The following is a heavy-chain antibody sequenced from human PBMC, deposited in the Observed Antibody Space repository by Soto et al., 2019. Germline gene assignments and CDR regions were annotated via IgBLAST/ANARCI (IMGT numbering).Heavy chain of an antibody. V-gene: IGHV1-3*01. D-gene: IGHD1-7*01. Sequence: ASVKVSCKTSGYTFTDFAIHWVRQTPGLSLEWMGWINAGIGNMRYSQKFQGRVSLTRDTSTSTVFMELRRLTPEDTAVYYCARPTXTTPDCLRPYDLYGLDVWGHGTTVTVSS. CDR3: ARPTXTTPDCLRPYDLYGLDV. CDR1: GYTFTDFA. CDR2: INAGIGNM. J-gene: IGHJ6*02.